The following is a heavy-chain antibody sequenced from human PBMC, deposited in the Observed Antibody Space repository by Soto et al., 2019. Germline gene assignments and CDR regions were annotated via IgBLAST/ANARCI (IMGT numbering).Heavy chain of an antibody. CDR3: ARVPIAVNARAGREDYYYGMDV. J-gene: IGHJ6*04. V-gene: IGHV4-59*01. CDR1: GGSISSYY. Sequence: SETLSLTCTVSGGSISSYYWSWIRQPPGKGLGWIGYIYYSGSTNYNPSLKSRVTISVDPSKNQFSLKLSSGPAADTAVYYCARVPIAVNARAGREDYYYGMDVWGKGPTVPVSS. CDR2: IYYSGST. D-gene: IGHD6-19*01.